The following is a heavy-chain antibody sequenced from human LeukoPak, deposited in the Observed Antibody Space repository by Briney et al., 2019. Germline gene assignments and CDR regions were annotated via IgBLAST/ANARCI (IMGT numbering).Heavy chain of an antibody. J-gene: IGHJ3*02. Sequence: GGSLRLPCAASGFTFSSYGMHWVRQAPGKGLEWVAVISYDGSNKYYADSVKGRFTISRDNSKNTLYLQMNSLRAEDTAVYYCVGPDAFDIWGQGTMVTVSS. CDR2: ISYDGSNK. CDR3: VGPDAFDI. CDR1: GFTFSSYG. V-gene: IGHV3-30*03.